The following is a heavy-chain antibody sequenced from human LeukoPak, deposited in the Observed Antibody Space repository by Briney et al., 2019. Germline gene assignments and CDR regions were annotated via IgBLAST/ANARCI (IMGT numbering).Heavy chain of an antibody. V-gene: IGHV4-59*01. CDR3: ARDGSGYGDYRDWFDP. Sequence: SETLSLTCTVSGDSISTYYWSWVRQPPGKGLEWIGYIYYRVTSDYNPSLKSRVTMSVDMSTRQISLKLSSVTAADTAVYYCARDGSGYGDYRDWFDPWGQGTLVTVSS. J-gene: IGHJ5*02. D-gene: IGHD4-17*01. CDR1: GDSISTYY. CDR2: IYYRVTS.